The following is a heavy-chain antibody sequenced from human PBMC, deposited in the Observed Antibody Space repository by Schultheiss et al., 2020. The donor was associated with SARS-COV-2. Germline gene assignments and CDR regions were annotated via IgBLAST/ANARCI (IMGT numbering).Heavy chain of an antibody. CDR1: GGSFSGYY. Sequence: SETLSLTCAVYGGSFSGYYWSWIRQPPGKGLEWIGEINHSGSTNYNPSLKSRVTISVDTSKNQFSLKLSSVTAADTAVYYCARMAGGGVLRFLEWFLGGWFDPWGQGTLVTVSS. V-gene: IGHV4-34*01. D-gene: IGHD3-3*01. CDR3: ARMAGGGVLRFLEWFLGGWFDP. CDR2: INHSGST. J-gene: IGHJ5*02.